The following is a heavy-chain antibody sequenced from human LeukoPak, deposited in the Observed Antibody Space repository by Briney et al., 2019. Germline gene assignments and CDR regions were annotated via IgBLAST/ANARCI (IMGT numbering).Heavy chain of an antibody. V-gene: IGHV3-23*01. J-gene: IGHJ4*02. Sequence: GGSLRLSCAASGFTYSSYAMSWVRQAPGKGLEWVSAISGSGGSTYYADSVKGRFTISRDNSKNTLYLQMNSLRAEDTAVYYCAKSVREELLEEAPGYWGQGTLVTVSS. CDR3: AKSVREELLEEAPGY. CDR1: GFTYSSYA. D-gene: IGHD1-26*01. CDR2: ISGSGGST.